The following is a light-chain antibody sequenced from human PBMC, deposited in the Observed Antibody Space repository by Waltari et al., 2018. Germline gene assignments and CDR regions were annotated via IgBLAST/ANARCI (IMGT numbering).Light chain of an antibody. CDR2: KSS. J-gene: IGKJ4*01. V-gene: IGKV1-5*03. CDR3: QQYNSYSLLS. Sequence: DIQMTQCPSTLSASVGDRVIISCRASQSISNWLAWYQQRPGKAPKLLVYKSSTLESGVPSRVSGSGSGTEFTLTISSLQPEDFATYYCQQYNSYSLLSFGGGTKVEIK. CDR1: QSISNW.